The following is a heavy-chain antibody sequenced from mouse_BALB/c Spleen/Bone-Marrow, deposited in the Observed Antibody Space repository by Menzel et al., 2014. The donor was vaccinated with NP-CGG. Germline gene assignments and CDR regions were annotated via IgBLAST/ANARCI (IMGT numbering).Heavy chain of an antibody. CDR1: GYSITSGYG. J-gene: IGHJ2*01. V-gene: IGHV3-1*02. CDR2: IHYSGNT. D-gene: IGHD1-1*01. CDR3: VRETKVVADFDY. Sequence: EVQGVESGPDLVKPSQSLSLTCTVTGYSITSGYGWHWIRQFPGTKLEWMGYIHYSGNTDYNPSLKSRISITRDTSKNQFFLQLNSVTTEDTATYYCVRETKVVADFDYWGQGTTLTVSS.